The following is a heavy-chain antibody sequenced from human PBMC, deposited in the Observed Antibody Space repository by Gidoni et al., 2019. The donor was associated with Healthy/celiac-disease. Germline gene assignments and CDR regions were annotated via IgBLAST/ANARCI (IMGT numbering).Heavy chain of an antibody. CDR3: ARSIAVDYDAFDI. J-gene: IGHJ3*02. D-gene: IGHD6-19*01. Sequence: EVQLVESGGGLVQPGGSLRLSCAASGFTFSSYWMGWVRQAPGKGLEWVANIKQDGSEKYYVDSVKGRFTISRDNAKNSLYLQMNSLRAEDTAVYYCARSIAVDYDAFDIWGQGTMVTVSS. V-gene: IGHV3-7*03. CDR1: GFTFSSYW. CDR2: IKQDGSEK.